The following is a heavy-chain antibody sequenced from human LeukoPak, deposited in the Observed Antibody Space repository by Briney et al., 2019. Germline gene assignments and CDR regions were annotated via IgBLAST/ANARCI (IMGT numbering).Heavy chain of an antibody. CDR2: ISDSGDDT. CDR1: GFTFSNYL. D-gene: IGHD6-19*01. J-gene: IGHJ1*01. CDR3: VKVGGGGGWYWSP. V-gene: IGHV3-23*01. Sequence: GGSLRLSCTGSGFTFSNYLISGVRRAPGKRLEWGSGISDSGDDTDYADSVKGRFTSSRDDSKNTLFLQMNILRVEDTAVYYCVKVGGGGGWYWSPWGQGTLVTVSS.